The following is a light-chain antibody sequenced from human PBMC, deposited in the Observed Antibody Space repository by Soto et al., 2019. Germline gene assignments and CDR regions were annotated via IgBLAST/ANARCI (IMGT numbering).Light chain of an antibody. CDR2: DNT. V-gene: IGLV1-51*01. CDR1: TSNIGSNY. J-gene: IGLJ2*01. Sequence: HSVLTQPPSVSAAPGQKVTISCSGSTSNIGSNYVSWYQQFPGTAPKLLIFDNTQRPSGIPDRFSGSMSGTSATLGITGLQTGDEADYYCGTWDNSLRGVVFGGGTKLTVL. CDR3: GTWDNSLRGVV.